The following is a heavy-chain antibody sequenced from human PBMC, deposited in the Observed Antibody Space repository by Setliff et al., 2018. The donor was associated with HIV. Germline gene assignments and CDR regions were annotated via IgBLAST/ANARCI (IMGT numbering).Heavy chain of an antibody. CDR1: GFTFSNAW. Sequence: LRLSCAASGFTFSNAWMSWVRQAPGKGLEWVGRIKSKTDGGTTDYAAPVKGRFTISRDDSKNTLYLQMNSLKTEDTAVYYCTTIQKLTTPVDYWGQGTLGTVS. CDR3: TTIQKLTTPVDY. J-gene: IGHJ4*02. CDR2: IKSKTDGGTT. D-gene: IGHD4-17*01. V-gene: IGHV3-15*01.